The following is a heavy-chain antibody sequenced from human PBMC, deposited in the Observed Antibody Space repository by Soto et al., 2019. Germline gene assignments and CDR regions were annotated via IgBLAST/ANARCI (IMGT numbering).Heavy chain of an antibody. CDR1: GFTFNNYV. CDR2: LSSSGGST. Sequence: VQLLDSGGGLVQPGGSLRLSCAASGFTFNNYVMSWVRQAPGKGLEWVSALSSSGGSTYYADSVKGRFAISRDNSKNTLYLQMKSLRTEEIGVYYCAKSEFNLRPNSLYYFDYWGQGTLVAVSS. D-gene: IGHD6-6*01. J-gene: IGHJ4*02. V-gene: IGHV3-23*01. CDR3: AKSEFNLRPNSLYYFDY.